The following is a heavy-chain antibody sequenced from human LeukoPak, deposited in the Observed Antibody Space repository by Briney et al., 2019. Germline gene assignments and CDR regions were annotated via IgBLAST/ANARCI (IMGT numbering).Heavy chain of an antibody. V-gene: IGHV4-61*02. D-gene: IGHD1-26*01. J-gene: IGHJ4*02. Sequence: SETLSLTCTVSGGSISSGSYYWSWIRRPAGKGLEWIGRIYTSGSTNYNRSLKSRVTISVDTSKNQFSLKLSSVTAADTAVYYCARGVGITPTYWGQGTLVTVSS. CDR2: IYTSGST. CDR3: ARGVGITPTY. CDR1: GGSISSGSYY.